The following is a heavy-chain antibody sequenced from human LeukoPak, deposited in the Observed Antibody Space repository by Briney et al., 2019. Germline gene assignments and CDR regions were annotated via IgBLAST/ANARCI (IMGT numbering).Heavy chain of an antibody. CDR1: GFTFSSYA. V-gene: IGHV3-23*01. CDR3: ARSGARITIFGVAQSPFDY. CDR2: ISGSGGST. D-gene: IGHD3-3*01. J-gene: IGHJ4*02. Sequence: AGGSLRLSCAASGFTFSSYAMSWVRQAPGKGLEWVSAISGSGGSTYYADSVKGRFTISRDNSKNTLYLQMNSLRAEDTAVYYCARSGARITIFGVAQSPFDYWGQGTLVTVSS.